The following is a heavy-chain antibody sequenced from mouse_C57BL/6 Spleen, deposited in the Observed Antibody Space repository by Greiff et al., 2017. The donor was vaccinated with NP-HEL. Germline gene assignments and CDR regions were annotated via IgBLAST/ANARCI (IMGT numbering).Heavy chain of an antibody. CDR2: IYPGDGDT. J-gene: IGHJ2*01. V-gene: IGHV1-80*01. D-gene: IGHD2-5*01. Sequence: VQVVESGAELVKPGASVKISCKASGYAFSSYWMNWVKQRPGKGLEWIGQIYPGDGDTNYNGKFKGKATLTADKSSSTAYMQLSSLTSEDSAVYFCARDYSNPFDYWGQGTTLTVSS. CDR1: GYAFSSYW. CDR3: ARDYSNPFDY.